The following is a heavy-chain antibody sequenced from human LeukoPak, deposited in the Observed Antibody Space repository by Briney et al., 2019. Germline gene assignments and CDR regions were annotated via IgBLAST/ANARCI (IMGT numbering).Heavy chain of an antibody. Sequence: ASVKVSCKASGYTFTGYYMHWVRQAPGQGLEWMGRINPNSGGTNYAQKFQVRVTMTRDTSISTAYMDLSRLRSDDTAVYYCARDLERYCSSTSCYKGFDPWGKGTRVTVSS. CDR2: INPNSGGT. V-gene: IGHV1-2*06. D-gene: IGHD2-2*02. CDR3: ARDLERYCSSTSCYKGFDP. CDR1: GYTFTGYY. J-gene: IGHJ5*02.